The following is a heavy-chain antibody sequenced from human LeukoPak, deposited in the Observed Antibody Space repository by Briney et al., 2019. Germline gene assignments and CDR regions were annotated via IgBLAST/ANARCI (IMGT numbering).Heavy chain of an antibody. CDR2: IYSGGST. J-gene: IGHJ3*02. CDR1: GFTVSSNY. CDR3: ARDLWLVGHAFDI. D-gene: IGHD2-21*01. V-gene: IGHV3-66*01. Sequence: AGGSLRLSCAASGFTVSSNYMSWVRQAPGKGLEWVSVIYSGGSTYCADSVKGRFTISRDNSKNTLYLQMNSLRAEDTAVYYCARDLWLVGHAFDIWGQGTMVTVSS.